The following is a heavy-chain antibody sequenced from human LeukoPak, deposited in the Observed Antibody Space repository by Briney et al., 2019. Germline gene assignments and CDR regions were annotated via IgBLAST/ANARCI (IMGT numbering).Heavy chain of an antibody. CDR2: TYYRSKWYS. J-gene: IGHJ5*02. D-gene: IGHD1-14*01. CDR1: VDIVSSNSAA. Sequence: SQTLSLTCAISVDIVSSNSAAWNWIRQSPSRGLEWLGRTYYRSKWYSEYAVSVKSRITVNPDTSKNQFSLHLNSVTPEDAAVYYCARDPSGPWGQGTLVTVSS. CDR3: ARDPSGP. V-gene: IGHV6-1*01.